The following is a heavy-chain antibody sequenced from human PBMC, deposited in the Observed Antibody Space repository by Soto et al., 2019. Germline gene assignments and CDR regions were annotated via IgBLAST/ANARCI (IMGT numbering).Heavy chain of an antibody. CDR1: GFSFSTYL. CDR2: IKQGGNAK. J-gene: IGHJ6*02. V-gene: IGHV3-7*01. CDR3: VGALTYEVPYYYYGMDV. Sequence: LRLSCAASGFSFSTYLMSWVRQAPGKGLEWVANIKQGGNAKFYVDSVKGRFTISRDNDKKSLYLQMDSLRVEDTAVYYCVGALTYEVPYYYYGMDVWGQGTTVTVSS. D-gene: IGHD3-16*01.